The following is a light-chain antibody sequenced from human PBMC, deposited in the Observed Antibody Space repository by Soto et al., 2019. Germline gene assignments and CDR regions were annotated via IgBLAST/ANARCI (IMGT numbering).Light chain of an antibody. J-gene: IGKJ1*01. CDR1: QGIRND. CDR3: LQDYDYPRT. V-gene: IGKV1-6*01. CDR2: TTS. Sequence: AIQMTQSPSSLPASVGDRVTITCRASQGIRNDLSWYQQKPGKAPKLLIYTTSSLQGGVPSRFSGSGSGADFTLTISSLQPEDFATYFCLQDYDYPRTFGQGTKVEIK.